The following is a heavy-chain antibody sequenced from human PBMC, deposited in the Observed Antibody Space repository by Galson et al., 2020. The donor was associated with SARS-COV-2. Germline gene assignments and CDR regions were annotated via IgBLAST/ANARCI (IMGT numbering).Heavy chain of an antibody. CDR2: ISYDGSNK. V-gene: IGHV3-30*04. D-gene: IGHD3-22*01. CDR3: AIDYDSSGYLAEYFQH. CDR1: GFTFSSYA. Sequence: GGSLRLSCAASGFTFSSYAMHWVRQAPGKGLEWVAVISYDGSNKYYADSVKGRFTISRDNSKNTLYLQMNSLRAEDTAVYYCAIDYDSSGYLAEYFQHWGQGTLVTVSS. J-gene: IGHJ1*01.